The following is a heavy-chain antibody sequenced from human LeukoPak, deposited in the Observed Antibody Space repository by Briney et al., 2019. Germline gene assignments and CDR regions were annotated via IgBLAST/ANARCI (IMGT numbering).Heavy chain of an antibody. CDR3: TTPVSYYYDSSGGHQYFQH. Sequence: ASVKVSCKVSGYTLTELSMHWVRQAPGKGLEWMGGFDPEDGETIYAQKFQGRVTMTEDTSTDTAYMELSSLRSEDTAVYYCTTPVSYYYDSSGGHQYFQHWGQGTLVTVSS. V-gene: IGHV1-24*01. CDR1: GYTLTELS. D-gene: IGHD3-22*01. J-gene: IGHJ1*01. CDR2: FDPEDGET.